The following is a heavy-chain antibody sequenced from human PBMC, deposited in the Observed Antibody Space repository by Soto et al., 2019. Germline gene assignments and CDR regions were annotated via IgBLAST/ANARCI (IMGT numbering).Heavy chain of an antibody. J-gene: IGHJ4*02. CDR2: ISFDGSSE. D-gene: IGHD1-7*01. V-gene: IGHV3-33*01. CDR3: ARVTGTTDFDC. Sequence: QMQLVESGGGVVQPGRSLRLSCAASGFTFSSYGMLWVRQAPGKGLEWVAFISFDGSSEYYADSVKGRFTISRDNSRDTLYLQMNRLRGEDTAVYYCARVTGTTDFDCWGQGTLVTVSS. CDR1: GFTFSSYG.